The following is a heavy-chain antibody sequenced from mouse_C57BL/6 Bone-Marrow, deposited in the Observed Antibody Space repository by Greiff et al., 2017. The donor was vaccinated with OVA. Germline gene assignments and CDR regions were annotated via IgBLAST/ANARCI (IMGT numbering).Heavy chain of an antibody. CDR3: ARRDSSGYVNFDY. CDR2: IYPGSGNT. Sequence: QVQLQQSGAELVRPGASVKLSCKASGYTFTDYYINWVKQRPGQGLEWIARIYPGSGNTYYNEKFKGKATLTAEKSSSTAYMQLSSLTSEDSAVYFCARRDSSGYVNFDYWGQGTTLTVSS. CDR1: GYTFTDYY. V-gene: IGHV1-76*01. D-gene: IGHD3-2*02. J-gene: IGHJ2*01.